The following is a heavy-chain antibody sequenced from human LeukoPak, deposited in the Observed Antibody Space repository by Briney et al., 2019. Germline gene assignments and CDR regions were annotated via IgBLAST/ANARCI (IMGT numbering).Heavy chain of an antibody. CDR1: AFTFGRYA. J-gene: IGHJ3*02. D-gene: IGHD2-15*01. V-gene: IGHV3-23*01. Sequence: GGSLRLSCAASAFTFGRYAMSWVRQAPGKGLEWVSTISGSGVGTYYADSVKGRFTISRDNSKNTLYLQMNSLRAEDTAVYYYAKDFVGSGYCSGGSCGDHDAFDIWGQGTMVTVSS. CDR2: ISGSGVGT. CDR3: AKDFVGSGYCSGGSCGDHDAFDI.